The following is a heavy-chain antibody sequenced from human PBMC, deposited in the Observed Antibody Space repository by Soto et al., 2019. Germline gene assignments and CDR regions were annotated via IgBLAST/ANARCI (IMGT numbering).Heavy chain of an antibody. CDR3: AKIWVAATPNY. CDR2: ISTTGGLR. J-gene: IGHJ4*02. V-gene: IGHV3-23*01. Sequence: PGGSLRLSCAASGFTFSSYVMSWVRQAPGKGLEWVSGISTTGGLRYYADSVKGRFTISRDNSKNTLFLQMNSLRAEDTAVYYCAKIWVAATPNYWGQGTQVTVSS. CDR1: GFTFSSYV. D-gene: IGHD2-15*01.